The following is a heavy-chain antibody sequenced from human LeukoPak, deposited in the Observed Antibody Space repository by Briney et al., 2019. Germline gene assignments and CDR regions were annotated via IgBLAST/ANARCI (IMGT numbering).Heavy chain of an antibody. CDR3: ARDHGSAYYRAPRH. CDR1: GYIFTNYY. CDR2: INPSGGST. D-gene: IGHD3-10*01. V-gene: IGHV1-46*01. J-gene: IGHJ4*02. Sequence: ASVKVSCKASGYIFTNYYMHWVRQAPGQGLEWMGTINPSGGSTTYAQRFQGRVTMTRDTSTSTVYMELSSLRSEDTAVYYCARDHGSAYYRAPRHWGQGTLVTVSS.